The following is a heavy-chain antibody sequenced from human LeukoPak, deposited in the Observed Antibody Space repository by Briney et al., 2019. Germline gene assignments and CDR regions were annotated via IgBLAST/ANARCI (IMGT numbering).Heavy chain of an antibody. Sequence: KPSETLSLTCTVSGGSISSYYYNWIRQPAGKGLEWIGRIYTSGSTNYNPSLKSRVSMSVDTSKNQFSLKLSSVTAADTAVYYCARDGTGYTSGWYPFDYWGQGTLATVSS. J-gene: IGHJ4*02. CDR2: IYTSGST. CDR3: ARDGTGYTSGWYPFDY. V-gene: IGHV4-4*07. D-gene: IGHD6-19*01. CDR1: GGSISSYY.